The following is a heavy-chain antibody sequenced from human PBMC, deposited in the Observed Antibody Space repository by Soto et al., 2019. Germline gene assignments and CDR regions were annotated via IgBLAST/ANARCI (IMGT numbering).Heavy chain of an antibody. J-gene: IGHJ5*02. CDR2: IYSGGST. Sequence: PGGSLRLSCAASGFTVSSNYMSWVRQAPGKGLEWVSVIYSGGSTYYADSAKGRFTISRDNAKNSLYLQMNSLRAEDTAVYYCAREYCSSTSCLNWFDPWGQGTLVTVSS. V-gene: IGHV3-66*01. CDR3: AREYCSSTSCLNWFDP. CDR1: GFTVSSNY. D-gene: IGHD2-2*01.